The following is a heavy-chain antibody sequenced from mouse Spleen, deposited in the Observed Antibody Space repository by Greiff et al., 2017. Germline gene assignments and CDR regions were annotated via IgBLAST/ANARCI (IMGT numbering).Heavy chain of an antibody. J-gene: IGHJ4*01. CDR1: GFAFSSYG. CDR3: TRQEYGNYPYYAMDY. D-gene: IGHD2-10*02. V-gene: IGHV5-12-1*01. CDR2: ISNCGVST. Sequence: DVKLVESGGGLVKPEGSLKLSCAASGFAFSSYGMAWVRQTPEKRLEWVATISNCGVSTYYPDNVKGRFTISRDNAKNTLYLQMSSLKSEDTAMYYCTRQEYGNYPYYAMDYWGQGTSVTVSS.